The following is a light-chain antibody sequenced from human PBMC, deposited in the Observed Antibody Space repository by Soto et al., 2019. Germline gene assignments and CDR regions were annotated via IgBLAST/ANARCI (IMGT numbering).Light chain of an antibody. V-gene: IGKV3-15*01. CDR2: GAS. CDR3: HQYNDRQT. Sequence: EIVMTQSPATLSVSPGERATLSCRASQSVVTNLAWYQQRPGQAPRLLIYGASTRAAGVAARFNGSGSGTDFTLTVSSLQSEDVAGYYCHQYNDRQTFGQGTKVEVK. J-gene: IGKJ1*01. CDR1: QSVVTN.